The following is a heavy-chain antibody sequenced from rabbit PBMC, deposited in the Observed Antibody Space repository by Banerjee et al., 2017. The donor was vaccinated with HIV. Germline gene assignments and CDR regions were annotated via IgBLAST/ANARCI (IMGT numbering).Heavy chain of an antibody. D-gene: IGHD2-1*01. Sequence: QEQLKESGGGLVQPGGSLKLSCKASGFSFSSSYHMYWVRQAPGKGLEWIACVFAGSSGSTYYASWAKGRFTISKTSSTTVTLQMTSLTAADTAIYFCARGVGGGDGYKLRGPGTLVTV. CDR1: GFSFSSSYH. CDR3: ARGVGGGDGYKL. CDR2: VFAGSSGST. V-gene: IGHV1S45*01. J-gene: IGHJ4*01.